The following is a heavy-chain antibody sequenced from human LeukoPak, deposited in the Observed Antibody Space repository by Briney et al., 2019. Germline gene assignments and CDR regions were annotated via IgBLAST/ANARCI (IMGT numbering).Heavy chain of an antibody. V-gene: IGHV4-34*01. CDR3: ARETYYYDSSGYYRIMDV. D-gene: IGHD3-22*01. CDR2: INHSGST. J-gene: IGHJ6*03. CDR1: GGSFSGYY. Sequence: SETLSLTCAVYGGSFSGYYWSWIRQPPGKGLEWIGEINHSGSTNYNPSLKSRVTISVDTSKNQFSLKLSSVTAADTAVYYCARETYYYDSSGYYRIMDVWGKGTTVTVSS.